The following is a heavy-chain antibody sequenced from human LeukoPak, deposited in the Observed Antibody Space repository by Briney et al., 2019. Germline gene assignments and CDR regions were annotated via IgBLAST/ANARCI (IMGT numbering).Heavy chain of an antibody. CDR3: ARLEYFADY. D-gene: IGHD3-9*01. J-gene: IGHJ4*02. CDR1: GYSFTSYW. V-gene: IGHV5-10-1*01. CDR2: IDPSDSYT. Sequence: KPGESLKISCKGSGYSFTSYWISWVRQLPGKGLEWMGRIDPSDSYTNYSPSFQGHVAISVDKSINTAHLQWSSLKASDTAMYYCARLEYFADYWGQGTLVTVSS.